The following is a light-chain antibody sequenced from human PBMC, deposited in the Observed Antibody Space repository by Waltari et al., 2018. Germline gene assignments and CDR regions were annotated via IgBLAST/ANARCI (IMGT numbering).Light chain of an antibody. CDR2: KAS. V-gene: IGKV1-5*03. J-gene: IGKJ1*01. CDR3: LQYNGEPRT. CDR1: QNINTS. Sequence: DIQMTQSPSTLPASVGDRVTITCRASQNINTSLAWHQQKTGKAPKLLIYKASSLESGVPSRFSGSGSGTEFTLTISSLQPDDFATYYCLQYNGEPRTFGQGTKVEVK.